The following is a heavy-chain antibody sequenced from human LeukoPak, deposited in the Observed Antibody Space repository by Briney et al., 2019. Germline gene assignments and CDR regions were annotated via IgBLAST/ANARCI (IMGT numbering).Heavy chain of an antibody. Sequence: GGSLRLSCAASGFTFTTYWMSWIRQTPGKGLEWVAKIKPDGSEKSHVDSVKGRFTISRDNAKNSVFLQMDSLRVEDTALYYCARGQLADSYWGQGALVTVSS. CDR2: IKPDGSEK. V-gene: IGHV3-7*01. CDR1: GFTFTTYW. J-gene: IGHJ4*02. CDR3: ARGQLADSY. D-gene: IGHD3-22*01.